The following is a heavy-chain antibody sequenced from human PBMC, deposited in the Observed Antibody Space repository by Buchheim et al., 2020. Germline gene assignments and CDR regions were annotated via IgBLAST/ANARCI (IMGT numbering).Heavy chain of an antibody. CDR1: GFTFSSYS. CDR3: ARESVGYYYYYGMDV. V-gene: IGHV3-48*01. J-gene: IGHJ6*02. CDR2: ISSSSSTI. Sequence: EVQLVESGGGLVQPGGSLRLSCAASGFTFSSYSMNWVRQAPGKGLEWVSYISSSSSTIYYADSVKGRFTISRDNAKKPLYLQMNSLRAEDTAVYYCARESVGYYYYYGMDVWGQGTT.